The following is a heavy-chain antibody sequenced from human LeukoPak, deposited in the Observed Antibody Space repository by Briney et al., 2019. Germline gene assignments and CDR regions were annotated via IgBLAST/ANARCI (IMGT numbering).Heavy chain of an antibody. Sequence: GGSLRLSCAASGFTFSSYSMNWVRQAPGKGLEWVSSISSSSSYIYYADSVKGRFTISRDNAKNSLYLQMNSLRAEDTAVYYCARVYSTIFGVVRNWFDPWGEGTLVTVSS. CDR3: ARVYSTIFGVVRNWFDP. CDR1: GFTFSSYS. D-gene: IGHD3-3*01. V-gene: IGHV3-21*01. J-gene: IGHJ5*02. CDR2: ISSSSSYI.